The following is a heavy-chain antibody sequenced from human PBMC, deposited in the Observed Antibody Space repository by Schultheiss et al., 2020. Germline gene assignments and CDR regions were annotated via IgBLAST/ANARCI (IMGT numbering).Heavy chain of an antibody. J-gene: IGHJ4*02. CDR3: ARGRPPQQQLVSRRLDY. Sequence: ASVKVSCKASGYTFTSYGISWVRQAPGQGLEWMRWINPYNDNTHYAQKFRGRVTMTRDTSTSTVYMEVSSLRLEDTAVYYCARGRPPQQQLVSRRLDYWGQGTLVTVSS. V-gene: IGHV1-18*04. D-gene: IGHD6-13*01. CDR2: INPYNDNT. CDR1: GYTFTSYG.